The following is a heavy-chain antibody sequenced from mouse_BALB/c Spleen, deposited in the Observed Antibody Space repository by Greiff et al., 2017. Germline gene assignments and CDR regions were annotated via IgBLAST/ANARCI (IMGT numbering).Heavy chain of an antibody. D-gene: IGHD4-1*01. J-gene: IGHJ2*01. V-gene: IGHV1-7*01. CDR1: GYTFTSYW. CDR2: INPSTGYT. CDR3: ARWEYYFDY. Sequence: VQLQQSGAELAKPGASVKMSCKASGYTFTSYWMHWVNQRPGQGLEWIGYINPSTGYTEYNQKFKDKATLAADKSSSTAYMQLSSLTSEDSAVYYCARWEYYFDYWGQGTTLTVSS.